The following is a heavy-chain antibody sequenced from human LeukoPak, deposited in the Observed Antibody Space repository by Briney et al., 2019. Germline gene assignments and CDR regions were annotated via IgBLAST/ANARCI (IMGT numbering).Heavy chain of an antibody. Sequence: ASVKVSRKASGYTFTSYDINWVRQATGQGLERMGWMNPNSGNTGYAQKFQGRVTMTRNTSISTAYMELSSLRSEDTAVYYCARVPHTAMGNWFDPWGQGTLVTVSS. CDR3: ARVPHTAMGNWFDP. CDR2: MNPNSGNT. D-gene: IGHD5-18*01. V-gene: IGHV1-8*01. CDR1: GYTFTSYD. J-gene: IGHJ5*02.